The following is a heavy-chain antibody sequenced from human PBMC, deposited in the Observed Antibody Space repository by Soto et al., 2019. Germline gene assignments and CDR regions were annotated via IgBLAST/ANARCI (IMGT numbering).Heavy chain of an antibody. V-gene: IGHV3-33*01. CDR3: ARDRLLGNSFDY. D-gene: IGHD1-26*01. J-gene: IGHJ4*02. CDR1: GFTFSTYG. CDR2: IWYDGSNK. Sequence: QVQLVESGGGVVQPGRSLRLSCAASGFTFSTYGMHWVRQAPGKGLEWVAVIWYDGSNKYYADSVTGRFTISRDNSKSTLYLQMNILRAEDTAVYYCARDRLLGNSFDYWGQGSLVTVSS.